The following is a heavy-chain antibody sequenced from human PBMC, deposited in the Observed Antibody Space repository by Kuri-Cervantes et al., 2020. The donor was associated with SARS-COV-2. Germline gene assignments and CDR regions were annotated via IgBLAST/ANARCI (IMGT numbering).Heavy chain of an antibody. J-gene: IGHJ5*02. Sequence: SETLSLTCTVSGGSISSSDYYWDWIRQPPGKGLEWIGSIYYSGSTYNNPSLKSGVTISAETSKNQFSLRLRSVTGADTAVYYCARRQPTVFGAADWFDPWGRGTLVTVSS. V-gene: IGHV4-39*01. CDR2: IYYSGST. D-gene: IGHD3-3*01. CDR1: GGSISSSDYY. CDR3: ARRQPTVFGAADWFDP.